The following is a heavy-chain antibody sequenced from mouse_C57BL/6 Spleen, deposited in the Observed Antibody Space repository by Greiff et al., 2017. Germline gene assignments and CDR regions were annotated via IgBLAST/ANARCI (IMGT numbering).Heavy chain of an antibody. J-gene: IGHJ4*01. CDR3: ARDGGLPHYYAMDY. CDR2: INYDGSST. Sequence: EVKLVESEGGLVQPGSSMKLSCTASGFTFSDYYMAWVRQVPEKGLEWVANINYDGSSTYYLDSLKSRFIITRDNAKNILYLHMSSLKSEDTATYYCARDGGLPHYYAMDYWDQVTSVTVSS. V-gene: IGHV5-16*01. D-gene: IGHD2-4*01. CDR1: GFTFSDYY.